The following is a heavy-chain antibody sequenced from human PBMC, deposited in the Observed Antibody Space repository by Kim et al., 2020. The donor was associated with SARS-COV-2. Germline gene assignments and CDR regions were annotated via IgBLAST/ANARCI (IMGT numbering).Heavy chain of an antibody. CDR2: ISGSGGST. Sequence: GGSLRLSCAASGFTFSSYAMSWVRQAPGKGLEWVSAISGSGGSTYYADSVKCRFTISRDNSKNTLYLQMNSLSAEDTAVYYCVRFPIAAVDYWGQGTLVTVSS. V-gene: IGHV3-23*01. J-gene: IGHJ4*02. D-gene: IGHD6-13*01. CDR1: GFTFSSYA. CDR3: VRFPIAAVDY.